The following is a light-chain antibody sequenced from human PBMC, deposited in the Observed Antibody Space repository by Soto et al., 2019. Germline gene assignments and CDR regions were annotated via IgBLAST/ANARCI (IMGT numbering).Light chain of an antibody. CDR3: RAYTGSTTVV. J-gene: IGLJ2*01. Sequence: QSALTQPASVSGSPGQSITISCTGTSSDVGGFNYVSWYQQHPGKAPKLIYDVTNRPSGVSNRFSGSKSGNTASLTISGLQAGDAADYYRRAYTGSTTVVFGGGTKLTVL. CDR1: SSDVGGFNY. V-gene: IGLV2-14*01. CDR2: DVT.